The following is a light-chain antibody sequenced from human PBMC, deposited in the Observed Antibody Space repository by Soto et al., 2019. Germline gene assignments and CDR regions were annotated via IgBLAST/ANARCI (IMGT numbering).Light chain of an antibody. CDR1: QSVLYSSNNKNY. CDR2: WAS. CDR3: QQHYNTLLT. V-gene: IGKV4-1*01. J-gene: IGKJ3*01. Sequence: DIVMTQSPDSLAVSLGERATINCKSSQSVLYSSNNKNYLAWYQQKPGQPPKLLIYWASSRESGVPDRFSGSGSGTDFTLTISSLQAEDVAVYYCQQHYNTLLTCGPGTKVDIK.